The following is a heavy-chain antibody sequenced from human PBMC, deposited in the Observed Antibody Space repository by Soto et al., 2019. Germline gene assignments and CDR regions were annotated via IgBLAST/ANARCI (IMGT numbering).Heavy chain of an antibody. CDR3: ARQGSMSFTGNYYGMDV. V-gene: IGHV5-51*01. D-gene: IGHD1-1*01. CDR1: GYSFTSYW. CDR2: IYPGDSDT. Sequence: PGESLKISCKGSGYSFTSYWIGWVRQMPGKGLEWMGIIYPGDSDTRYSPSFQGQVTISADKSISTAYLQWSSLKASDTATYYCARQGSMSFTGNYYGMDVWGQGTTVTVSS. J-gene: IGHJ6*02.